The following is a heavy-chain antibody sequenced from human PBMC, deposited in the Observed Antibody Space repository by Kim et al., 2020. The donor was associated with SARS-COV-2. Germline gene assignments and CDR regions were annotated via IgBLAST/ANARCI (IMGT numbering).Heavy chain of an antibody. D-gene: IGHD3-22*01. CDR1: GGTFSSYA. J-gene: IGHJ6*02. CDR3: ARGLNYYYGMDV. CDR2: IIPILGIA. V-gene: IGHV1-69*04. Sequence: SVKVSCKASGGTFSSYAISWVRQAPGQGLEWMGRIIPILGIANYAQKFQGRVTITADKSTSTAYMELSSLRSEDTAVYYCARGLNYYYGMDVWGQGTTVTVSS.